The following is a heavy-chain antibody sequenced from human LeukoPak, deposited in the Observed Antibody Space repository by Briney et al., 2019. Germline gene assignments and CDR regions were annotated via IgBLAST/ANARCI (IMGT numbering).Heavy chain of an antibody. CDR3: AKDTYGSGSYYFDY. Sequence: SGGSLRLSCAASGFTFDDYAMHWVRQAPGKGLEWVSLISWDGGSTYYADSVKGRFTISRDNSKNSLYLQMNSLRAEDTALYYCAKDTYGSGSYYFDYWGQGTLVTVSS. D-gene: IGHD3-10*01. CDR2: ISWDGGST. CDR1: GFTFDDYA. J-gene: IGHJ4*02. V-gene: IGHV3-43D*03.